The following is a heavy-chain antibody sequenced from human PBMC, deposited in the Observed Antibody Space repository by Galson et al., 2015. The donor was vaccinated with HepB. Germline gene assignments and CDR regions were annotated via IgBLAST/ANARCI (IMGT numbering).Heavy chain of an antibody. CDR2: TFYRSKWHN. CDR1: GDSVSSNSAA. V-gene: IGHV6-1*01. Sequence: CAISGDSVSSNSAAWNWIRQSPSRGLEWLGRTFYRSKWHNDYAVSVKSRMTINPDTSKNQFSLQLNSVTPEDTAVYYCARDRGRGLTDWYFDLWGRGTLVTVSS. J-gene: IGHJ2*01. CDR3: ARDRGRGLTDWYFDL. D-gene: IGHD3-16*01.